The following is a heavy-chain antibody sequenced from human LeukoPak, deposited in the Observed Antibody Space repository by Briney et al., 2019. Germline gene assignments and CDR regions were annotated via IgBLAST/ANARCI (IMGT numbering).Heavy chain of an antibody. V-gene: IGHV3-23*01. CDR1: GFTFSSYA. D-gene: IGHD4-17*01. CDR2: ISGGGGST. Sequence: GGSLRLSCAASGFTFSSYAMSWVRQAPGKGLEWVSAISGGGGSTYYADSVKGRFTISRDNSKNTLYLQMNSLRAEDTAVYYCAKDGDGDYFVSWGQGTLVTVSS. J-gene: IGHJ4*02. CDR3: AKDGDGDYFVS.